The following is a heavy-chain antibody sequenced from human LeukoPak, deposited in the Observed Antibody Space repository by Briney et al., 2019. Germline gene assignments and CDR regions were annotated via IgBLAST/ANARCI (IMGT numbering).Heavy chain of an antibody. CDR2: IYYSGNS. CDR3: AGLGASGNGYLSWFDP. D-gene: IGHD3-22*01. J-gene: IGHJ5*02. V-gene: IGHV4-59*01. Sequence: SETLSLTCTVSGGPISTYYWSWIRQPPGKGLEWIGYIYYSGNSNYNPSLKSRVTISVDTSKNQFSLKLSSVTAADTAVYYCAGLGASGNGYLSWFDPWGQGTLVTVSS. CDR1: GGPISTYY.